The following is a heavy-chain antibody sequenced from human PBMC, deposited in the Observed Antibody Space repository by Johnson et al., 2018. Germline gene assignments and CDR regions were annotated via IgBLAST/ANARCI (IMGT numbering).Heavy chain of an antibody. Sequence: QVQLQQWGAGLLKPSETLSLNCAVYAGSFRGYYWSWIRQHPGKGLEWIGEIHHSGSTNYNPSPKGRVTISVDTSKDPFPRKLNSVTAADTAVYYCARGIGYDYYYNYYSMNVWGQGTTVTVSS. D-gene: IGHD5-12*01. J-gene: IGHJ6*02. V-gene: IGHV4-34*01. CDR1: AGSFRGYY. CDR2: IHHSGST. CDR3: ARGIGYDYYYNYYSMNV.